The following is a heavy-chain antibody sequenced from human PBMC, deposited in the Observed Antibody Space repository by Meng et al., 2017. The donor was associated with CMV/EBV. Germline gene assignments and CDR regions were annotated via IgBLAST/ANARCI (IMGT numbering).Heavy chain of an antibody. V-gene: IGHV4-30-4*08. CDR1: GGSISSGDYY. CDR2: IYYSGST. D-gene: IGHD2-2*01. CDR3: ARVGRTSCYDY. J-gene: IGHJ4*02. Sequence: HGQSTDSGPGLVKPSQTLSLTFTVSGGSISSGDYYWSWIRQPPGKGLEWIGYIYYSGSTYYNPSLKSRVTISVDTSKNQFSLKLSSVTAADTAVYYCARVGRTSCYDYWGQGTLVTVSS.